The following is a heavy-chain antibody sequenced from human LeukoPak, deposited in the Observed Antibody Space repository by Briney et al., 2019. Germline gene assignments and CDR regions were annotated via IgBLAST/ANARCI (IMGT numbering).Heavy chain of an antibody. Sequence: PGGSLRLSCAASGFTFSSYAMNWVRQAPGKGLEWVSAISGSGGSTYYADSVKRRFTISRDNSKNTLYLQMNSLRAEDTAVYYCAKAIWDIVVVVAAPFDYWGQGTLVTVSS. CDR2: ISGSGGST. CDR1: GFTFSSYA. J-gene: IGHJ4*02. CDR3: AKAIWDIVVVVAAPFDY. V-gene: IGHV3-23*01. D-gene: IGHD2-15*01.